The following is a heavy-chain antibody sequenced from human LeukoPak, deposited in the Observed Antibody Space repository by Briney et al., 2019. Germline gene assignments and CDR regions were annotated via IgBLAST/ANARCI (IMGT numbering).Heavy chain of an antibody. CDR1: GFTFSSYA. J-gene: IGHJ4*02. CDR3: AGERDRYNDY. Sequence: PGGSLRLSCAASGFTFSSYAMSWVRQAPGKGLEGVSAISGSGGSTYYADSVKGRFTIYRDNSKNTLYLQMNSLRAEDTAVYYCAGERDRYNDYWGQGTLVTVSS. V-gene: IGHV3-23*01. D-gene: IGHD5-24*01. CDR2: ISGSGGST.